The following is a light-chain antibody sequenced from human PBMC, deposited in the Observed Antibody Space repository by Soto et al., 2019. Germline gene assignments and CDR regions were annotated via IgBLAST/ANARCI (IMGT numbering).Light chain of an antibody. CDR1: SSDVGGYDY. Sequence: QSVLTQPASVSGSPGQSVTISCTGASSDVGGYDYVSWYQQHPGKAPKLILYEVNSRPSGVSNHFSGSKSGNTASLIISGLQADDEADYYCSSYSTTSTLVFGSGTKVTVL. CDR2: EVN. V-gene: IGLV2-14*01. J-gene: IGLJ1*01. CDR3: SSYSTTSTLV.